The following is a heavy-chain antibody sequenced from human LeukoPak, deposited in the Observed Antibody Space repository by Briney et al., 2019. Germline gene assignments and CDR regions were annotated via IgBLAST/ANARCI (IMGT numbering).Heavy chain of an antibody. Sequence: GESLKISCKGSGYSFTSYWIGWVRQMPGKGLEWIGIIYPGDSDTRYSPSFQGQVTISADKSISTAYLQWSSLKASDTAMYYCASTASVATPHGDAFDIWGQGTMVTVSS. D-gene: IGHD5-12*01. CDR2: IYPGDSDT. CDR3: ASTASVATPHGDAFDI. J-gene: IGHJ3*02. CDR1: GYSFTSYW. V-gene: IGHV5-51*01.